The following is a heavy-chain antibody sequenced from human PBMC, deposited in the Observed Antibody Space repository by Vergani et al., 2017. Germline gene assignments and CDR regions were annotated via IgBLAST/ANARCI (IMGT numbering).Heavy chain of an antibody. V-gene: IGHV3-15*01. Sequence: EVQLVESGGGLVKPGGSLRLSCAASGFTFSNAWMSWVRQAPGKGLEWVGRIKSKTDGGTTDYAAPVKGRFTISRDDSKNTLYLQMNSLKTEDTAVYYCAKGHRPRWELNWYFDLWGRGTLVTVSS. D-gene: IGHD3-10*01. CDR2: IKSKTDGGTT. CDR3: AKGHRPRWELNWYFDL. CDR1: GFTFSNAW. J-gene: IGHJ2*01.